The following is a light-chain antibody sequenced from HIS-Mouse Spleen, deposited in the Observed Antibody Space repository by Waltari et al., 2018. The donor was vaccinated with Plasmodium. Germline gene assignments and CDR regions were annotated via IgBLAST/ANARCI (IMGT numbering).Light chain of an antibody. J-gene: IGKJ1*01. V-gene: IGKV1-5*03. Sequence: DIQMTQSPSTLSASVVDRGPITCRASQSISSWLAWYQQKPGKAPKLLIYKASSLESGVPSRFSGSGSGTEFTLTISSLQPDDFATYYCQQYNSYSWTFGQGTKVEIK. CDR3: QQYNSYSWT. CDR1: QSISSW. CDR2: KAS.